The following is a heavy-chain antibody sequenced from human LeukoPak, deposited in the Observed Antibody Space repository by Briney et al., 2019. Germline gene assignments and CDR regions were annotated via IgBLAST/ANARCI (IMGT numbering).Heavy chain of an antibody. J-gene: IGHJ5*02. CDR2: INPSGGST. CDR1: GYTFTSYY. Sequence: GASVKVSCKASGYTFTSYYMHWVRQAPGQGLEWMGIINPSGGSTSYAQKFQGRVTMTRDMSTSTVYMELSSLRSEDTAVYYCARDPFESYCSGGSCYSWNWFDPWGQGTLVTVSS. D-gene: IGHD2-15*01. CDR3: ARDPFESYCSGGSCYSWNWFDP. V-gene: IGHV1-46*01.